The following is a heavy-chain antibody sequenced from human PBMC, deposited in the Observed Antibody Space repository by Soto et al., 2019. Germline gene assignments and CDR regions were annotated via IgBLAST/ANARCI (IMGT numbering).Heavy chain of an antibody. Sequence: PSQTLSLTCAISGDSVSSNSAAWNWIRQSPSRGLEWLGRTYYRSKWYNDYAVSVKSRITINPDTSKNQFSLQLNSVTPEDTAVYYCARALRPYSSGWYREYYGMDVWRQGTTVTVSS. CDR2: TYYRSKWYN. J-gene: IGHJ6*02. CDR3: ARALRPYSSGWYREYYGMDV. D-gene: IGHD6-19*01. V-gene: IGHV6-1*01. CDR1: GDSVSSNSAA.